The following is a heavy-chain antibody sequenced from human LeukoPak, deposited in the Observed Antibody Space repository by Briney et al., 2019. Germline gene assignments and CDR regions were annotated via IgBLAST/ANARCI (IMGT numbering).Heavy chain of an antibody. CDR3: ARVRDSSGYYYSHPDY. D-gene: IGHD3-22*01. V-gene: IGHV4-30-4*01. Sequence: SETLSLTCTVSGGSISSGDYYWSWIRQPPGKGLEWIGYIYYSGSTYYNPSLKSRVTISVDTSKNQFSLKLSSVTAADTAVYYCARVRDSSGYYYSHPDYWGQGTLVTVSS. CDR1: GGSISSGDYY. J-gene: IGHJ4*02. CDR2: IYYSGST.